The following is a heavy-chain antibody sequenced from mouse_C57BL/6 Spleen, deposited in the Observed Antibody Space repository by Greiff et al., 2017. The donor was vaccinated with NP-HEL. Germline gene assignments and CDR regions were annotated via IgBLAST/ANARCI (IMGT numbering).Heavy chain of an antibody. CDR2: IDPETGGT. CDR1: GYTFTDYE. Sequence: VQRVESGAELVRPGASVTLSCKASGYTFTDYEMHWVKQTPVHGLEWIGAIDPETGGTAYNQKFKGKAILTADKSSSTAYMELRSLTSEDSAVYYCTRSAFITTVVAHWYFDVWGTGTTVTVSS. D-gene: IGHD1-1*01. V-gene: IGHV1-15*01. CDR3: TRSAFITTVVAHWYFDV. J-gene: IGHJ1*03.